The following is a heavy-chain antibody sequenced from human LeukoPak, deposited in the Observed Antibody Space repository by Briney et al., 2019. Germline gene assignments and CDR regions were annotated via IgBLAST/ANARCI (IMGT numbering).Heavy chain of an antibody. CDR1: GFTFSGYT. V-gene: IGHV3-30-3*01. CDR2: ISYDGSNK. J-gene: IGHJ4*02. D-gene: IGHD3-10*01. Sequence: GGSLRLSCADSGFTFSGYTMRWVRQAPGKGLEWVAAISYDGSNKYYADSVKGRFTISRDNSKNTLYLQMNSLRAEDTAVYYCVRDEWARGVTDPLYYWRKGTLVTVSS. CDR3: VRDEWARGVTDPLYY.